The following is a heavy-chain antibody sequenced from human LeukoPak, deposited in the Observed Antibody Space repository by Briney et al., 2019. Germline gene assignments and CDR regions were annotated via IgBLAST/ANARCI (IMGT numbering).Heavy chain of an antibody. Sequence: GGSLRLSCTASGFTFSSTWMTWVRQAPGKGLEWVAIIREDGSVKDYVESVRGRFTISRDNAKNSMFLQMNSLRDEDTAVYYCARDGALSVGAFDIWGQGTLVTVSS. V-gene: IGHV3-7*04. CDR1: GFTFSSTW. J-gene: IGHJ3*02. CDR3: ARDGALSVGAFDI. D-gene: IGHD1-26*01. CDR2: IREDGSVK.